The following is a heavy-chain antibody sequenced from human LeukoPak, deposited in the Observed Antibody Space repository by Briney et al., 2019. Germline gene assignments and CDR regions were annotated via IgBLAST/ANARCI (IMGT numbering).Heavy chain of an antibody. J-gene: IGHJ4*02. V-gene: IGHV4-59*01. Sequence: PSETLSLTCTVSGDSISFYYWNWIRQTPGKGLEWIGYIDYSGSTNYNPSFKSRVTISVDTSKNQFSLKLNSVTSADTAVYYCARYLSVYRFDYGGRGTKFSVSS. CDR1: GDSISFYY. D-gene: IGHD5/OR15-5a*01. CDR2: IDYSGST. CDR3: ARYLSVYRFDY.